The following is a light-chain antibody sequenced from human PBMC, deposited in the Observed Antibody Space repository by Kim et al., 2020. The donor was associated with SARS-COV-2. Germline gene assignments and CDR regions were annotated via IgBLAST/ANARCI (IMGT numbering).Light chain of an antibody. CDR1: QSVTSDN. V-gene: IGKV3-20*01. CDR3: HQYDTSPHT. CDR2: GAS. Sequence: PGERATLSCRASQSVTSDNLAWYQQKRGQVPRLLIHGASNRAAGIPDRFSGSGSGTDFTLTISRLESEDFAVYYCHQYDTSPHTFGQGTRLEIK. J-gene: IGKJ5*01.